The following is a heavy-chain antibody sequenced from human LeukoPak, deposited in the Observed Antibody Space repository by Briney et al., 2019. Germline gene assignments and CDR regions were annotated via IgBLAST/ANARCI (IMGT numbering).Heavy chain of an antibody. CDR3: TLMNSGPSGSRPFDY. J-gene: IGHJ4*02. CDR1: GFTFSGSA. Sequence: PGGTLRPSCAASGFTFSGSAMHWVRQASGKGLEWVGRIRSKANSYATAYAASVKGRFTISRDDSKNTAYLQMNSLKTEDTAVYYCTLMNSGPSGSRPFDYWGQGTLVTVSS. V-gene: IGHV3-73*01. CDR2: IRSKANSYAT. D-gene: IGHD5-12*01.